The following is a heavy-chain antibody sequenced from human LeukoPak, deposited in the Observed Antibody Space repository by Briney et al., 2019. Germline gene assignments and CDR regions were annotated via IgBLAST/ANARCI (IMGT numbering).Heavy chain of an antibody. CDR3: ARGAILGYCSSTSCYRHNWFDP. D-gene: IGHD2-2*01. Sequence: ASVKVSCKASGYTFTGYYMHWVRQAPGQGLEWMGRINPNSGGTNYAQKFQGRVTITTDESTSTAYMELSSLGSEDTAVYYCARGAILGYCSSTSCYRHNWFDPWGQGTLVTVSS. CDR1: GYTFTGYY. CDR2: INPNSGGT. J-gene: IGHJ5*02. V-gene: IGHV1-2*06.